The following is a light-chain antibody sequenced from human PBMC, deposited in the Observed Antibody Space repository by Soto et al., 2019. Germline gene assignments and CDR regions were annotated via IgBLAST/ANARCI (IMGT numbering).Light chain of an antibody. CDR1: QNINKN. Sequence: DIQMTQSPSSLSAYVGDSVTISCRASQNINKNLNWYQQKSGKAPNLLIYGASNFQSGVPSRFHGSGSWTDFTLAITDLQPEDFATYYCHQRFHTPYTFGHGTKLEI. V-gene: IGKV1-39*01. CDR3: HQRFHTPYT. J-gene: IGKJ2*01. CDR2: GAS.